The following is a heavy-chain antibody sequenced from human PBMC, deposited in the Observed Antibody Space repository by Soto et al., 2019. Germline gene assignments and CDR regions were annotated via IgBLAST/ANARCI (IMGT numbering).Heavy chain of an antibody. CDR3: ATGVELHF. D-gene: IGHD1-26*01. Sequence: EVLLLESGGGLVQPGGSLRLSCEASGFSFSSFAMNWVRQAPGKGLEWVSAIGDSGASTYYADSVKGRFIISRDNSRNTRYLQLAIATAVDPAVYYCATGVELHFWCTGTTVTVSS. CDR2: IGDSGAST. V-gene: IGHV3-23*01. J-gene: IGHJ6*04. CDR1: GFSFSSFA.